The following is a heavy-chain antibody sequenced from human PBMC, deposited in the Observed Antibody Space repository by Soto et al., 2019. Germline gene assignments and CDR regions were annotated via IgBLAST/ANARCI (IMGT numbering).Heavy chain of an antibody. D-gene: IGHD2-8*01. CDR2: ISYDENKK. J-gene: IGHJ4*02. V-gene: IGHV3-30*09. CDR1: GFTFNSYA. Sequence: GGSLRLSCAASGFTFNSYAMHWVRPAPGKGLEWVAVISYDENKKYTTDSVKGRFAISRDNSKNTLYLQMSSLRAEDTAVYYCARDSGMVSTAPVYWGQGTRVTVSS. CDR3: ARDSGMVSTAPVY.